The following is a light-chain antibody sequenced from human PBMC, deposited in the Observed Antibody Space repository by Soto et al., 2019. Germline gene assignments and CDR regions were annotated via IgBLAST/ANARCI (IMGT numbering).Light chain of an antibody. CDR3: PQFHDYLWT. CDR2: DVS. J-gene: IGKJ3*01. V-gene: IGKV1D-13*01. Sequence: AIQLTQSPSSLSASVGDRVTITCRASQDIRGALTWYQQKPGQAPKLLIYDVSNLESGVPSRFSGSGSGTDFTLTISSLQPEDFATYYCPQFHDYLWTFGPGTKVDIK. CDR1: QDIRGA.